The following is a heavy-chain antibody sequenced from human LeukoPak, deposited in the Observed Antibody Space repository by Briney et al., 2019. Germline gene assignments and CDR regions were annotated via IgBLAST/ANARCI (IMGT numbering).Heavy chain of an antibody. CDR3: ARDLRYFDWSMSDY. Sequence: ASVKVSCKASGYTFTSYYMHWVRQAPGQGLEWMGWISAYNGNTNYAQKLQGRVTMTTDTSTSTAYMELRSLRSDDTAVYYCARDLRYFDWSMSDYWGQGTLVTVSS. J-gene: IGHJ4*02. CDR1: GYTFTSYY. V-gene: IGHV1-18*04. D-gene: IGHD3-9*01. CDR2: ISAYNGNT.